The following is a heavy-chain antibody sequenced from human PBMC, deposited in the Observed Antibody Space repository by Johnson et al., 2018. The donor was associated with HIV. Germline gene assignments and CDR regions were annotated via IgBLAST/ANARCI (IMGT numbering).Heavy chain of an antibody. Sequence: VQLVESGGGLVQPGGSLILYCAASGFTFSSNWMHWVRQAPGKGLVWVSRISSDGSRTYYADSVKGRFTISRDNARNTMFVQMKSLRAEDTAVYYCARSGPNWAFDFWGQGTMVTVSS. J-gene: IGHJ3*01. CDR1: GFTFSSNW. V-gene: IGHV3-74*02. CDR3: ARSGPNWAFDF. D-gene: IGHD1-1*01. CDR2: ISSDGSRT.